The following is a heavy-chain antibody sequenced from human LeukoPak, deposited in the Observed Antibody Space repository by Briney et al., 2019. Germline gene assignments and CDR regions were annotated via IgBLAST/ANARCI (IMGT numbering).Heavy chain of an antibody. J-gene: IGHJ4*02. Sequence: GGSLRLSCAASGFTFSSYWMHWVRQAPGKGLVWVSRSNSDGSSTNYADSVKGRFTISRDNAKNTLYLQMNSLRAEDTAVYYCARGGDYPVDYWGQGTLVTVSS. V-gene: IGHV3-74*01. CDR1: GFTFSSYW. CDR3: ARGGDYPVDY. D-gene: IGHD4-17*01. CDR2: SNSDGSST.